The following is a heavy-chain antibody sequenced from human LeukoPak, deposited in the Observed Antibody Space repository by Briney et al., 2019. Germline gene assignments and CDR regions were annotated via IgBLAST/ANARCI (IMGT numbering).Heavy chain of an antibody. CDR1: GYTFTSYY. CDR3: ARERAYCSSTRCRGESDRFDL. Sequence: ASVKVSCKASGYTFTSYYMHWVRQAPGQGLEWMGIINPNSGSTSYAQKFQGRVTMTRDTSTSTVYMELSSLRSEDAAVYDCARERAYCSSTRCRGESDRFDLGGQGTVV. V-gene: IGHV1-46*01. D-gene: IGHD2-2*01. J-gene: IGHJ5*02. CDR2: INPNSGST.